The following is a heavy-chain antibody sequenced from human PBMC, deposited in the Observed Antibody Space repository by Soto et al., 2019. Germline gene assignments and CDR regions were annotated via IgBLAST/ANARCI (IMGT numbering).Heavy chain of an antibody. D-gene: IGHD6-19*01. CDR1: GFTVSSNY. J-gene: IGHJ4*02. Sequence: EVQLVESGGALVQPGGSLRLSCAASGFTVSSNYMSWVRQAPGTGLEWVSVIYSGGDTNYADSVKGRFTISRDNSKNTLYLQMNSLRVEDTAVYYCARGGSSGWYYGDYWGQGTLVTVSS. CDR3: ARGGSSGWYYGDY. CDR2: IYSGGDT. V-gene: IGHV3-66*01.